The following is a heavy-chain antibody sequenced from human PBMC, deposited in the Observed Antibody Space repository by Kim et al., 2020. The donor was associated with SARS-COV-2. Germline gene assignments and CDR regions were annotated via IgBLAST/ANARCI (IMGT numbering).Heavy chain of an antibody. V-gene: IGHV4-31*02. D-gene: IGHD4-17*01. J-gene: IGHJ2*01. Sequence: YVPSLECRVTISVDTSKNQFYRKLSSVTAAETAVYYCARIDYGDYSSFDLWGRGTLVTVSS. CDR3: ARIDYGDYSSFDL.